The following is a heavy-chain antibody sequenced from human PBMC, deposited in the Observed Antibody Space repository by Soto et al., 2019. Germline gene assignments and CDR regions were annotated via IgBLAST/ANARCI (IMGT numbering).Heavy chain of an antibody. D-gene: IGHD3-16*01. Sequence: EVLLLESGGGLVQPGGSLRLSCEASGFSFSSFARNWVRQAPGKGLEWVSAIGDSGASTYYAGSVKGRFTISRDNSRNTLYLQLNSVRAVDTAVYYCAKGGELDVWGNGTTVTVSS. V-gene: IGHV3-23*01. J-gene: IGHJ6*04. CDR2: IGDSGAST. CDR3: AKGGELDV. CDR1: GFSFSSFA.